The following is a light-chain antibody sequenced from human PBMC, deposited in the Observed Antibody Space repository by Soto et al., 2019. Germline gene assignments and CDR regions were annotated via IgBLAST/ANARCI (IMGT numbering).Light chain of an antibody. CDR3: QQSHSIPWT. Sequence: DIQMTQSPSSLSASVGDRVTITCRASQSIANYLNWYQQKSGKAPELVMFGASTLQSGVPSRFSGSGSGTDFTLTISSLQPEDFTTDYCQQSHSIPWTFGQGTKVEIK. J-gene: IGKJ1*01. CDR2: GAS. CDR1: QSIANY. V-gene: IGKV1-39*01.